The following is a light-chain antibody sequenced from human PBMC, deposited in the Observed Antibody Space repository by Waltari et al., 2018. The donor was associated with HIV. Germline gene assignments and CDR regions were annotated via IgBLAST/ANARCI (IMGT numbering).Light chain of an antibody. CDR3: GSYTATNSMM. Sequence: QSALTQPAYVSGSPGQSITISCTGPTRHADSFDYVSWYHQHPGKFPTLIIYEFSFRASGVSNRFSASKSGNTTSLTISGLQAEDEAVYYCGSYTATNSMMFGGGTKLTVL. J-gene: IGLJ3*02. V-gene: IGLV2-14*01. CDR1: TRHADSFDY. CDR2: EFS.